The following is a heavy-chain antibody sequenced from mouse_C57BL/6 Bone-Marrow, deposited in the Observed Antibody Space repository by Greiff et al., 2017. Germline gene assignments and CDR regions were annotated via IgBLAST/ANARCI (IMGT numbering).Heavy chain of an antibody. V-gene: IGHV1-18*01. CDR2: INPNNGGT. J-gene: IGHJ2*01. D-gene: IGHD3-2*02. CDR3: ARKGSSGYVNYFDY. Sequence: VQLKESGPELVKPGASVKIPCKASGYTFTDYNMDWVKQSHGKSLAWIGDINPNNGGTIYNQKFKGKATLTVDKSSSTAYMVLRSLTSEDTAVYYCARKGSSGYVNYFDYWRQGTTLTVSS. CDR1: GYTFTDYN.